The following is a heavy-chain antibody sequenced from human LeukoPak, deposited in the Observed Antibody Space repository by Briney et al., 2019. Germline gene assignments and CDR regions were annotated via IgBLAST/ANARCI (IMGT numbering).Heavy chain of an antibody. CDR3: ATRVYCGGDCYSSHGMDV. J-gene: IGHJ6*02. V-gene: IGHV3-30*03. Sequence: QAGGSLRLSCAASGFTFNTYAMLWARQAPGKGLEWVASISYDGSDKYHADSVKGRFTISRDNSRNTLYLQMDSLRTEDTAVYYCATRVYCGGDCYSSHGMDVWGPGTTVTVSS. D-gene: IGHD2-21*02. CDR1: GFTFNTYA. CDR2: ISYDGSDK.